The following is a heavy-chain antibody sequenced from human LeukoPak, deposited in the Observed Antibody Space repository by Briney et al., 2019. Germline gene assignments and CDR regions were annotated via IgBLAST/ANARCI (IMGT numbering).Heavy chain of an antibody. CDR1: GASISGSGYY. Sequence: SETLSLTCTVSGASISGSGYYWGWIRQPPGKGLEWIGNIYDSGSTYYNASLQSRVTISIDTSKNQFSLRLSSVAAADTAMYYCAKSGGYGLIDYWGQGTLVTVSS. J-gene: IGHJ4*02. V-gene: IGHV4-39*01. CDR3: AKSGGYGLIDY. CDR2: IYDSGST. D-gene: IGHD1-26*01.